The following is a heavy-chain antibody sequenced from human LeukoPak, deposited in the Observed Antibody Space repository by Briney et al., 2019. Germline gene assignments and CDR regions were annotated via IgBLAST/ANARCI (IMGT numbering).Heavy chain of an antibody. CDR3: ARARATGEFDC. J-gene: IGHJ4*02. Sequence: GGSLRLSCAVSGFTLSSYWMSWVRQSPEKGLEWVADIKEDGSEKYYVDSVKGRFTISRDDAKNSLYLQMNSLRAEDTAVYFCARARATGEFDCWGQGTLVTVSS. V-gene: IGHV3-7*01. CDR2: IKEDGSEK. CDR1: GFTLSSYW. D-gene: IGHD1-26*01.